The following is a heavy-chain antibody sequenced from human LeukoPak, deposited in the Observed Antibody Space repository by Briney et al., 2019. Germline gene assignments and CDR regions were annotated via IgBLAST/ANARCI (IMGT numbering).Heavy chain of an antibody. CDR3: VRDDYSYRLDV. J-gene: IGHJ4*02. CDR1: GFTFSSYS. Sequence: GGSLRLSCAASGFTFSSYSMNWVRQAPGKGLEWVSAIGGTGGNIFYTDSVKGRFTISRDNSKNTLYLHMNSLRAEDTAIYYCVRDDYSYRLDVWGQGTLVTVSS. D-gene: IGHD2-21*01. CDR2: IGGTGGNI. V-gene: IGHV3-23*01.